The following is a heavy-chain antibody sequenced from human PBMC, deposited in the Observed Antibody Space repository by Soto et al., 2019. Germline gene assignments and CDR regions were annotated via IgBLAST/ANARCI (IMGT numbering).Heavy chain of an antibody. Sequence: VGSRRLSCAASGFIFSSYAMSWVRQAPGKGLEWVSAISGSGGSTYYADSVRGRFTISRDNSKNTLYLDMNSLRVEDTAVYFCARDALGFCTGPSCHVYYGMDVWGQGTTVTVSS. CDR1: GFIFSSYA. CDR2: ISGSGGST. CDR3: ARDALGFCTGPSCHVYYGMDV. D-gene: IGHD2-8*02. V-gene: IGHV3-23*01. J-gene: IGHJ6*02.